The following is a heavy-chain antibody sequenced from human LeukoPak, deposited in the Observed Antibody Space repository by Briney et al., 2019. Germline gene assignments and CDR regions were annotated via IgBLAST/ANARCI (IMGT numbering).Heavy chain of an antibody. V-gene: IGHV3-30*02. D-gene: IGHD5-24*01. Sequence: GGSLRLSCAASGFTFTSYAFHWVRQAPGKGLEWVAFIGDDGTNKNYADSVKGRFTISRDNSKNTLYLQMNSLRLEDTAVYYCSKDHGMSTIIWGQGTLVTVSS. J-gene: IGHJ4*02. CDR1: GFTFTSYA. CDR3: SKDHGMSTII. CDR2: IGDDGTNK.